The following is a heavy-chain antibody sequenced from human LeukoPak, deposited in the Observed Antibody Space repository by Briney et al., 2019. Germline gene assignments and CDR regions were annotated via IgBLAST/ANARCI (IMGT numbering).Heavy chain of an antibody. D-gene: IGHD3-3*01. J-gene: IGHJ4*02. CDR1: GYTFTSYG. CDR3: ARGPTARLRFLEWLLYFDY. CDR2: IIPIFGTA. Sequence: SVKVSCKASGYTFTSYGISWVRQAPGQGLEWMGGIIPIFGTANYAQKFQGRVTITADESTSTAYMELSSLRSEDTAVYYCARGPTARLRFLEWLLYFDYWGQGTLVTVSS. V-gene: IGHV1-69*13.